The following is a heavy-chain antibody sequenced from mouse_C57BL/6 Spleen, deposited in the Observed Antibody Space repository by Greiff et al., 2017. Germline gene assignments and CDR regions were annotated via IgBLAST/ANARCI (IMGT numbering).Heavy chain of an antibody. CDR3: ARSSGTNYAMDY. Sequence: QVQLQQPGAELVMPGASVKLSCKASGYTFTSYWMHWVKQRPGHGLEWIGEIDPSDSYTNYNQKFKGKSTLTVDKSSSSAYMQLSSLTSEDSAVYYCARSSGTNYAMDYWGQGTSVTVSS. D-gene: IGHD4-1*01. J-gene: IGHJ4*01. V-gene: IGHV1-69*01. CDR2: IDPSDSYT. CDR1: GYTFTSYW.